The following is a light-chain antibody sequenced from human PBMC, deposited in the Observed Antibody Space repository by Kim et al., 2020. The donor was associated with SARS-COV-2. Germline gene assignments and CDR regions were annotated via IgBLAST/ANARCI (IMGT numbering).Light chain of an antibody. Sequence: DIVMTQSPLSLPVTPGEPASISCRSSQSLLHSNGYNYLDWYLQKPGQSPQLLIYLGSNRASGVPDRFSGSGSSTDFTLKISRVEAEDVGVYYCMQALQTPDTFGQGTKLEI. CDR3: MQALQTPDT. V-gene: IGKV2-28*01. CDR2: LGS. CDR1: QSLLHSNGYNY. J-gene: IGKJ2*01.